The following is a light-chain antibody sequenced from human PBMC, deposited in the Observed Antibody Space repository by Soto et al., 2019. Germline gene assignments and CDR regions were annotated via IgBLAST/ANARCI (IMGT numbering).Light chain of an antibody. CDR3: QQYGSSPWT. V-gene: IGKV3-20*01. Sequence: EIVLTQSPCTLSLSPGERDTLSCRASQSVSSSYLAWYQQKPGQAPRLLIHGASSRATGIPDRFSGSGSGTDFTLTISRLEPEDFAVYYCQQYGSSPWTFGQGTKVDIK. CDR2: GAS. CDR1: QSVSSSY. J-gene: IGKJ1*01.